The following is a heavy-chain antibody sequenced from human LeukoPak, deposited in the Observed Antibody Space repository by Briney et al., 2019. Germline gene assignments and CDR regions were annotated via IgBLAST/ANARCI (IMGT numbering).Heavy chain of an antibody. J-gene: IGHJ4*02. CDR1: GFTFSSYS. CDR2: INRNGDST. D-gene: IGHD2-8*01. V-gene: IGHV3-20*04. Sequence: GGSLRLSCAASGFTFSSYSMNWVRQAPGKGLEWVSGINRNGDSTDYAGSVKGRFTISRDNAKNSHFLQMNSLRVEDTALYYCARGFRNGPFDCWGQETLVTVSS. CDR3: ARGFRNGPFDC.